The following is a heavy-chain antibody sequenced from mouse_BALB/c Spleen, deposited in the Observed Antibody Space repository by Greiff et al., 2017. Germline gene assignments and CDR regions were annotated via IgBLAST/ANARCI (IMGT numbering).Heavy chain of an antibody. V-gene: IGHV5-4*02. CDR3: ARDRTGTGTWFAY. J-gene: IGHJ3*01. D-gene: IGHD4-1*01. CDR1: GFTFSDYY. Sequence: EVQGVESGGGLVKPGGSLKLSCAASGFTFSDYYMYWVRQTPEKRLEWVATISDGGSYTYYPDSVKGRFTISRDNAKNNLYLQMSSLKSEDTAMYYCARDRTGTGTWFAYWGQGTLVTVSA. CDR2: ISDGGSYT.